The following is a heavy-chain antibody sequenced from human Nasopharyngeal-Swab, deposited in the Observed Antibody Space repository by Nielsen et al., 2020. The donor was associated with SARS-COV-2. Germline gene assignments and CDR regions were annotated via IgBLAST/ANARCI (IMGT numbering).Heavy chain of an antibody. CDR2: IIPILGIA. Sequence: SVKVSCKVSGYTLTELSMHWVRQAPGQGLEWMGRIIPILGIANYAQKFQGRVTITADKSTSTAYMELSSLRSEDTAVYYCAREGGTHDGFDPWGQGTLVTVSS. V-gene: IGHV1-69*04. J-gene: IGHJ5*02. CDR3: AREGGTHDGFDP. D-gene: IGHD2-15*01. CDR1: GYTLTELS.